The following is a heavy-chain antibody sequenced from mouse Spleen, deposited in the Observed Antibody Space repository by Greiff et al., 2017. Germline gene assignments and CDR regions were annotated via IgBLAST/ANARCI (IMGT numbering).Heavy chain of an antibody. CDR2: IHPNSGST. CDR1: GYTFTSYW. Sequence: VQGVESGAELVKPGASVKLSCKASGYTFTSYWMHWVKQRPGQGLEWIGMIHPNSGSTNYNEKFKSKATLTVDKSSSTAYMQLSSLTSEDSAVYYCARYYYGSSISWFAYWGQGTLVTVSA. CDR3: ARYYYGSSISWFAY. J-gene: IGHJ3*01. D-gene: IGHD1-1*01. V-gene: IGHV1-64*01.